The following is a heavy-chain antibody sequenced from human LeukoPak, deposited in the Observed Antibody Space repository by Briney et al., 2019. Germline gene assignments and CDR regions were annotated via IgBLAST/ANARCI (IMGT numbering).Heavy chain of an antibody. CDR2: ISGDGGST. CDR1: GFTFDDYA. CDR3: AKDTPGSYDILTGEDAFDI. V-gene: IGHV3-43*02. Sequence: GGSLRLSCAASGFTFDDYAMHWVRQAPGKGLEWVSLISGDGGSTYYADSVKGRFTISRDNSKNSLYLQMNSLRTEDTALYYCAKDTPGSYDILTGEDAFDIWGQGTMVTVSS. J-gene: IGHJ3*02. D-gene: IGHD3-9*01.